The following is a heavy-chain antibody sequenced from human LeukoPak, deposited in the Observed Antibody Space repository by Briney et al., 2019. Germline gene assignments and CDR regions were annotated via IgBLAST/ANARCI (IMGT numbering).Heavy chain of an antibody. CDR1: GFTVSIYY. V-gene: IGHV3-66*01. CDR2: IYRDGSA. Sequence: GGSLRLSCAVSGFTVSIYYMTWVRQAPGKGLEWVSFIYRDGSANYADSVKGRFTLSRDNSKNTLFLQMNSLRAEDTAVYYCAREPQGDSSGYDAFDIWGQGTMVTVSS. D-gene: IGHD3-22*01. CDR3: AREPQGDSSGYDAFDI. J-gene: IGHJ3*02.